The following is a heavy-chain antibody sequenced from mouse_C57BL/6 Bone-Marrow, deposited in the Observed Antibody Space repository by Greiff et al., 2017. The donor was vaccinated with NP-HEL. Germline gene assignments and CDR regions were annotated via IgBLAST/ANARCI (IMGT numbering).Heavy chain of an antibody. V-gene: IGHV14-4*01. D-gene: IGHD3-1*01. Sequence: VQLKESGAELVRPGASVKLSCTASGFNFKDDYMHWVKQRPEQGLEWIGWIDPENGDTEYASKFQGKATITADTSSNTAYLQLSSLTSEDTAVYYCTTVGTAWFAYWGQGTLVTVSA. J-gene: IGHJ3*01. CDR2: IDPENGDT. CDR3: TTVGTAWFAY. CDR1: GFNFKDDY.